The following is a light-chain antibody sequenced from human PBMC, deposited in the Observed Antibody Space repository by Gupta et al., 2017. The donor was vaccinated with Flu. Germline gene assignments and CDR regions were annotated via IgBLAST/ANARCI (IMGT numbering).Light chain of an antibody. CDR3: QQYYNWPPT. V-gene: IGKV1-8*01. J-gene: IGKJ1*01. Sequence: PSSVSASTGDRVTISCQASQGIGSFLAWYQQKPGRAPNLLIFDASTLQIGVPSRFSGSASGTVFTLTISRLQSEDFATYYCQQYYNWPPTFGPGTKVEVK. CDR1: QGIGSF. CDR2: DAS.